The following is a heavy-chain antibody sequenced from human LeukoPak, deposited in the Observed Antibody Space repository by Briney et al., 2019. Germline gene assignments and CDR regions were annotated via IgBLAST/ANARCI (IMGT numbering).Heavy chain of an antibody. J-gene: IGHJ4*02. V-gene: IGHV3-23*01. Sequence: GGSLRLSCAASRFTFSGYAMSCGRQAPGKGLEWGSTITGSGGSTFYADSVKGRFTISRDNSKNTLYLQMNSRRADDTAIYYCAKHDYSSSLYYFDYWGQGTLVTVSS. CDR2: ITGSGGST. CDR3: AKHDYSSSLYYFDY. CDR1: RFTFSGYA. D-gene: IGHD6-13*01.